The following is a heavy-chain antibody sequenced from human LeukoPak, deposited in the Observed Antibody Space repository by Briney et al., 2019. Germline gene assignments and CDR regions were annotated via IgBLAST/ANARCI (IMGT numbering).Heavy chain of an antibody. Sequence: SETLSLTFTVSGGSISSGGYYWSWIRQPPGKGLEWIGYIYHSGSTYYNPSLKSRVTISVDRSKNQFSLKLSSVTAADTAVYYCARVSSSWSGKHFDYWGQGTLVTVSS. CDR2: IYHSGST. CDR1: GGSISSGGYY. J-gene: IGHJ4*02. V-gene: IGHV4-30-2*01. D-gene: IGHD6-13*01. CDR3: ARVSSSWSGKHFDY.